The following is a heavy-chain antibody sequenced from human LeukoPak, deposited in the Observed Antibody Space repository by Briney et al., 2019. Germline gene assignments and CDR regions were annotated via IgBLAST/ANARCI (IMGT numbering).Heavy chain of an antibody. Sequence: GGSLRLSCAASGFTFRSYSMNWVRQAPGKGLEWVSSISTSSSYMYYEDSVKGRFTISRDNAKNSLYLQMNSLRAEDTAVYFCARGPLNEYSSSSGYYYYGVDVWGQGTTVTVSS. V-gene: IGHV3-21*01. D-gene: IGHD6-6*01. CDR2: ISTSSSYM. J-gene: IGHJ6*02. CDR3: ARGPLNEYSSSSGYYYYGVDV. CDR1: GFTFRSYS.